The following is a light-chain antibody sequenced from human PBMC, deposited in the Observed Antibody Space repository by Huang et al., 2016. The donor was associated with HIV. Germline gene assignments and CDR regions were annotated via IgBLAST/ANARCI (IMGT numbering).Light chain of an antibody. CDR1: RSILYNSNNKNY. CDR2: WAS. CDR3: QQYYTTPGT. J-gene: IGKJ3*01. V-gene: IGKV4-1*01. Sequence: DIVLTQSPDSLAVSLGERATINCSSSRSILYNSNNKNYLAWHQQKPGQSPKLLIYWASTRETGVPDRFSGSGSETDFTLAISSLQDEDVAVYFCQQYYTTPGTFGPGTTVHIK.